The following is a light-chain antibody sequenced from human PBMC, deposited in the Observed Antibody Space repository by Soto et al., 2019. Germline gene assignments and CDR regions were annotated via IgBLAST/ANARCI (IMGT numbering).Light chain of an antibody. CDR2: AAS. J-gene: IGKJ1*01. CDR3: LQDYNYPWT. V-gene: IGKV1-39*01. Sequence: DIQMTQSPSSLSASVGDRITITCRASQSISRYLNWYQHKPGKAPKLLINAASSLERGVPSRFSGGGSGTDFTLNISSLQPDDFATYYCLQDYNYPWTYGQGTKVEIK. CDR1: QSISRY.